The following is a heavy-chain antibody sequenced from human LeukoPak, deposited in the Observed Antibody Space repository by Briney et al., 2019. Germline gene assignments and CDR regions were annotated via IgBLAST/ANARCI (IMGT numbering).Heavy chain of an antibody. CDR2: IRSKTYGGTT. V-gene: IGHV3-49*03. CDR3: PRGTYAFDY. Sequence: GGSLRLSCTASGFTFGDYGMSWFRQAPGKGLEWVGFIRSKTYGGTTEYAASVKGRFIISRDDSKSIAYLQMNSLKTEDTAIYYCPRGTYAFDYWGQGTLVTVSS. D-gene: IGHD2-2*01. J-gene: IGHJ4*02. CDR1: GFTFGDYG.